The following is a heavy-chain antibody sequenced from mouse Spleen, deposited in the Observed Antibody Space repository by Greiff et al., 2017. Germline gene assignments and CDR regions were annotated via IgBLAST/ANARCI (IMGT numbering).Heavy chain of an antibody. CDR2: ISDGGSYT. Sequence: EVQLQESGGGLVKPGGSLKLSCAASGFTFSDYYMYWVRQTPEKRLEWVATISDGGSYTYYPDSVKGRFTISRDNAKNNLYLQMSSLKSEDTAMYYCAREDYGAWFAYWGQGTLVTVSA. V-gene: IGHV5-4*02. CDR3: AREDYGAWFAY. J-gene: IGHJ3*01. D-gene: IGHD2-4*01. CDR1: GFTFSDYY.